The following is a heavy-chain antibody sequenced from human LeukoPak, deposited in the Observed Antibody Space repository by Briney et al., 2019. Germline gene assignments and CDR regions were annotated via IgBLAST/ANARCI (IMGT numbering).Heavy chain of an antibody. CDR1: GFTFSSYG. CDR3: AKRGVVIRVILVGFHKEAYYFDS. Sequence: GGSLRLSCAASGFTFSSYGMHWVRQAPGKGLEWVAVIWYDGSNKHYADSVKGRFTISRDNSKNTLYLQMNSLRVEDTAVYFCAKRGVVIRVILVGFHKEAYYFDSWGQGARVTVSS. J-gene: IGHJ4*02. D-gene: IGHD3-22*01. V-gene: IGHV3-33*06. CDR2: IWYDGSNK.